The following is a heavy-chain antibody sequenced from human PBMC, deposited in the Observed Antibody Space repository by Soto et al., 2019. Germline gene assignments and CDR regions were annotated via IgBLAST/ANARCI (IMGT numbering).Heavy chain of an antibody. CDR1: GFTLSSYA. D-gene: IGHD1-26*01. CDR2: ISGSGGST. Sequence: EVQLLESGGGLVQPGGSLRLSCAASGFTLSSYAMSWVRQAPGKGLEWVSAISGSGGSTYYADSVKGRFTISRDNSKNTLYLQMNSLRAEDTAVYYCAKRGWADWELLDSWGQGTLVTVSS. J-gene: IGHJ4*02. V-gene: IGHV3-23*01. CDR3: AKRGWADWELLDS.